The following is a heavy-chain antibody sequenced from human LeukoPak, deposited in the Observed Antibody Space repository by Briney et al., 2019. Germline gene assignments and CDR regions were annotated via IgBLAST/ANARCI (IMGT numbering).Heavy chain of an antibody. Sequence: ASVKVSCKGSGFPFNGYYMHWVRQAPGQGLEWMGWINPNSGDTNYAQKFQGRVTMTRDTSISTAYMELRSLGSDDTAVYHCAREGDSSADAFDIWGLGTMVTVSS. J-gene: IGHJ3*02. D-gene: IGHD3-22*01. CDR3: AREGDSSADAFDI. V-gene: IGHV1-2*02. CDR1: GFPFNGYY. CDR2: INPNSGDT.